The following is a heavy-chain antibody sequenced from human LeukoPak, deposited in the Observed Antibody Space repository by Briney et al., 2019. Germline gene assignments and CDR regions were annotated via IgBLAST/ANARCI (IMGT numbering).Heavy chain of an antibody. J-gene: IGHJ6*02. CDR1: GYTFTSYD. D-gene: IGHD1-26*01. CDR2: MNPNSGNT. Sequence: ASVKVSCKASGYTFTSYDINWVRQATGQGLEWMGWMNPNSGNTGYAQKFQGRVTMTRNTSISTAYMELSSLRSEDTAVYYCARVPRGSHPLDVWGQGTTVTVSS. CDR3: ARVPRGSHPLDV. V-gene: IGHV1-8*01.